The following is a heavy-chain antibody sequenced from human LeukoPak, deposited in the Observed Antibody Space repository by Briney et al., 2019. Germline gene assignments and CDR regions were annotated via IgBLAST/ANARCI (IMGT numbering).Heavy chain of an antibody. Sequence: GGSLRLSCVASGFTFSTYSMNWVRQAPGRGLEWVSYISSSSSTIYYADSVKGRFTISRDNAKNSLYLQMNSLRDEDTAVYYCARVGYYGSGSYYNYDYGMDVWGQGTTVTVSS. D-gene: IGHD3-10*01. V-gene: IGHV3-48*02. J-gene: IGHJ6*02. CDR2: ISSSSSTI. CDR1: GFTFSTYS. CDR3: ARVGYYGSGSYYNYDYGMDV.